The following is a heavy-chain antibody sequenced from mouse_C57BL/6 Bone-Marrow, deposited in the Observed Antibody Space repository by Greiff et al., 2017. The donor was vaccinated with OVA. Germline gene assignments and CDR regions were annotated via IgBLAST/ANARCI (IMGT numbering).Heavy chain of an antibody. CDR1: GYTFTSYW. Sequence: VQLQQSGTELVKPGASVKLSCKASGYTFTSYWMHWVKQRPGQGLEWIGNINPSNGGTNYNEKFKSKATLTVDKSSSTAYMQLSRLTSEDSAVYYCARARYSNYAWFAYWGQGTLVTVSA. CDR2: INPSNGGT. D-gene: IGHD2-5*01. V-gene: IGHV1-53*01. J-gene: IGHJ3*01. CDR3: ARARYSNYAWFAY.